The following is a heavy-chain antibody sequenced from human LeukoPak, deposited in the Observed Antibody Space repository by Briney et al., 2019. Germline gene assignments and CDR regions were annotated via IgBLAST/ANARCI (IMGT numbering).Heavy chain of an antibody. V-gene: IGHV3-23*01. CDR1: GFTFSSYA. CDR3: ARHDRGSGSPYYFDY. CDR2: ISGGGGST. Sequence: GGSLRLSCAASGFTFSSYAMSWVRQAPGKGLEWVAAISGGGGSTYYADSVKGRFTISRDNSKNTLYLQMNSLSADDTAVFYCARHDRGSGSPYYFDYWDQGTLVTVSP. J-gene: IGHJ4*02. D-gene: IGHD3-10*01.